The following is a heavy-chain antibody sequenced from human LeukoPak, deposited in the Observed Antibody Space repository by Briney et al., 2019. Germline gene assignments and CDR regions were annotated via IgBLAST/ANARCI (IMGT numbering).Heavy chain of an antibody. V-gene: IGHV3-53*01. D-gene: IGHD4/OR15-4a*01. CDR2: ISGSGGST. CDR1: GFTVSSNY. Sequence: GGSLRLSCEASGFTVSSNYMSWVRQAPGKGLEWVSAISGSGGSTYYADSVKGRFTISRDNSKNTLYLQMNSLRAEDTAVYYCARRAGAYSHPYDYWGQGTLVTVSS. J-gene: IGHJ4*02. CDR3: ARRAGAYSHPYDY.